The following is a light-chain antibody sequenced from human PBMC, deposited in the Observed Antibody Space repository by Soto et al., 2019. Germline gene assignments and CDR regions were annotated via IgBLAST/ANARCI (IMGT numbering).Light chain of an antibody. J-gene: IGKJ1*01. CDR3: QQRSATWT. CDR1: QSVSSY. CDR2: GPS. Sequence: EIVLTQSPATLSLSPGERATLSCRTSQSVSSYLAWYQQKPGQPPRLLIYGPSNRATDIPARFSGSGSGTDFTLTISSLEPEDFAVYYCQQRSATWTFGQGTKMEIK. V-gene: IGKV3-11*01.